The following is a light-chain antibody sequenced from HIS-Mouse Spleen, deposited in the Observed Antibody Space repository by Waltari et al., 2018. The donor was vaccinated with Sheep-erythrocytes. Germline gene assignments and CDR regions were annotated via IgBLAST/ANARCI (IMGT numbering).Light chain of an antibody. CDR2: KDS. CDR3: QSADSSGTGV. J-gene: IGLJ2*01. CDR1: ALPNQY. V-gene: IGLV3-25*03. Sequence: SYELTQPPSVSVSPGQTARITCSGDALPNQYAYWYQQKPGQAPVLVIYKDSERPSGIPEQFSGSSSGATVTLTISGVQAEDEADYYCQSADSSGTGVFGGGTKLTVL.